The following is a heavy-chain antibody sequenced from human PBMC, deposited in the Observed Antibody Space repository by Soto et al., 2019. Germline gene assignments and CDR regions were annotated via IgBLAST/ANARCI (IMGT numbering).Heavy chain of an antibody. CDR1: GYTFTSYG. D-gene: IGHD3-22*01. J-gene: IGHJ4*02. CDR3: ARGPRPHITMIVVVNDY. CDR2: ISAYNGNT. V-gene: IGHV1-18*04. Sequence: RASVKVSCKASGYTFTSYGISWVRQAPGQGLEWMGWISAYNGNTNYAQKLQGRVTMTTDTSTSTAYMELRSLRSDDTAVYYCARGPRPHITMIVVVNDYWGQGTLVTVSS.